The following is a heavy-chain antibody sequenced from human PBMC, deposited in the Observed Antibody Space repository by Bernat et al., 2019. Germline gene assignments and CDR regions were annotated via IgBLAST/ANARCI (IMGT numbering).Heavy chain of an antibody. CDR1: GFTFSDYY. J-gene: IGHJ6*02. V-gene: IGHV3-11*05. D-gene: IGHD2-15*01. Sequence: QVQLVESGGGLVKPGGSLRLSCAASGFTFSDYYMSWIRQAPGKGLEWVSYISSSSSYTNYADSVKGRFTISRDNAKNSLYLQMNSLRAEDTAVYYCARDVLGYCSGGSCDEAYYYYGMDVWGQGTTVTVSS. CDR2: ISSSSSYT. CDR3: ARDVLGYCSGGSCDEAYYYYGMDV.